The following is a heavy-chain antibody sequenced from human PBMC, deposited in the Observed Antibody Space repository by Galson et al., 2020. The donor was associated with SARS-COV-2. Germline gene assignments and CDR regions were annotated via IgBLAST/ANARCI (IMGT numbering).Heavy chain of an antibody. D-gene: IGHD3-10*02. Sequence: GESLKISCAASGFSFSNYWMNWFRQGPGKGLEWVANIKQDGSEKYYEDSVRGRFTISRDNAKNSLYLQMNSLRAEDTAVYYCTRRRLFGDRRYGFDIWGQGTVVTVSS. CDR1: GFSFSNYW. J-gene: IGHJ3*02. V-gene: IGHV3-7*01. CDR3: TRRRLFGDRRYGFDI. CDR2: IKQDGSEK.